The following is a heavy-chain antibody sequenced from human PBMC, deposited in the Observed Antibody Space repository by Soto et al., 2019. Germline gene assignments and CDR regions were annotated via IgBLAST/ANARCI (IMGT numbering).Heavy chain of an antibody. J-gene: IGHJ4*02. CDR2: ISSSSSYI. V-gene: IGHV3-21*01. Sequence: GGSLRLSCAASGFTFSSYSMNWVRQAPGKGLEWVSSISSSSSYIYYADSVKGRFTISRDNAKNSLYLQMNSLRAEDTAVYYCARDPRGFDCSGGSCYQAGYWGQGTLVTVSS. CDR1: GFTFSSYS. CDR3: ARDPRGFDCSGGSCYQAGY. D-gene: IGHD2-15*01.